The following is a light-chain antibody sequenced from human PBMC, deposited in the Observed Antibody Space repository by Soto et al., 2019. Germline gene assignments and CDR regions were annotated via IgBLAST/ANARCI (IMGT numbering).Light chain of an antibody. J-gene: IGLJ1*01. CDR1: SSDLAIYNY. Sequence: ALTQPASVSGSPGQSITISCTGTSSDLAIYNYVSWYQQQPGKAPKLMIYQVTNRPSGVSNRFSGSKPGTAASLTISGLQTEDEADYFCFSFTTDWTHGFGTGTKVTVL. V-gene: IGLV2-14*01. CDR3: FSFTTDWTHG. CDR2: QVT.